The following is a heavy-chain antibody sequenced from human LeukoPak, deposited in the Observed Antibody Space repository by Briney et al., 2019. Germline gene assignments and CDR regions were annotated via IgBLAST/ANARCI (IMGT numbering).Heavy chain of an antibody. CDR1: GGSISSGGYD. V-gene: IGHV4-30-2*01. J-gene: IGHJ4*02. D-gene: IGHD6-13*01. CDR2: IYHSGST. CDR3: ARVNKGGSSSFDY. Sequence: PSQTLSLTCTVSGGSISSGGYDWSWIRQPPGKGLEWIGYIYHSGSTYYNPSLKSRVTISVDRSKNQFSLKLSSVTAADTAVYYCARVNKGGSSSFDYWGQGTMVTVSS.